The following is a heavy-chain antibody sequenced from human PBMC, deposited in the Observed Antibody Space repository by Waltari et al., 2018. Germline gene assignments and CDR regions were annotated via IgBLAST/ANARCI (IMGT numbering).Heavy chain of an antibody. V-gene: IGHV1-69*01. Sequence: QVQLVQSGAEVKKPGSPVKVSCQASGCPFSSYATSWVRQAPGQGLEWMGGIIPIFGTANYAQKFQGRVTITADESTSTAYMELSSLRSEDTAVYYCASGDYDSSGYNAFDIWGQGTMVTVSS. CDR2: IIPIFGTA. J-gene: IGHJ3*02. D-gene: IGHD3-22*01. CDR1: GCPFSSYA. CDR3: ASGDYDSSGYNAFDI.